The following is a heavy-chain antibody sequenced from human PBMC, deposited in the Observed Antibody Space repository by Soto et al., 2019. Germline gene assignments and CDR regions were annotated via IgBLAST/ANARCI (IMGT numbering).Heavy chain of an antibody. Sequence: PSQELSVTSAVSGGLISSSNWRGWFRQPQGKGLEWIGEISPSGSTNYNPSLKSRVTISVDKSRNQFSLKLTSVTAADTAVYYCARALYDSTGYYPPALDYWGKGTLVTVS. D-gene: IGHD3-22*01. J-gene: IGHJ4*02. V-gene: IGHV4-4*02. CDR3: ARALYDSTGYYPPALDY. CDR1: GGLISSSNW. CDR2: ISPSGST.